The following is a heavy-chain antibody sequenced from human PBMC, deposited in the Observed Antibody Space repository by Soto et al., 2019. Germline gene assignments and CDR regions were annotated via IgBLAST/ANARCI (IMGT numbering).Heavy chain of an antibody. Sequence: ALVNGACKTSGYTYTSDGSSWVRQAPGQGLEWMGWISAYNGNTNYAQKLQGRVTMTTDTSASTAYMELSSLRSEDTAVYYCASEGMDVWGQGTTVTVSS. V-gene: IGHV1-18*01. CDR2: ISAYNGNT. J-gene: IGHJ6*02. CDR1: GYTYTSDG. CDR3: ASEGMDV.